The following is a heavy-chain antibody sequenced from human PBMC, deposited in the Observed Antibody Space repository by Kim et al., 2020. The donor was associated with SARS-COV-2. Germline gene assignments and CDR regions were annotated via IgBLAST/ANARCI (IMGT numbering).Heavy chain of an antibody. D-gene: IGHD6-19*01. CDR3: ARGTRQWLARHFYYYMDV. Sequence: SETLSLTCAVYGGSFSGYYWSWTRQPPGKGLEWIGEINHSGTTNYNPSLKSRVTIPVDTSKNQFSRKLSPVTAADTAVYYCARGTRQWLARHFYYYMDVWGKGTTVTVSS. J-gene: IGHJ6*03. CDR2: INHSGTT. CDR1: GGSFSGYY. V-gene: IGHV4-34*01.